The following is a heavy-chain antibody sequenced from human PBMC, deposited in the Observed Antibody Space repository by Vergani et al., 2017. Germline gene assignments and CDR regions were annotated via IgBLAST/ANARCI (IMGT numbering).Heavy chain of an antibody. D-gene: IGHD2-2*01. CDR3: AKEGDQLGLDSYFDL. J-gene: IGHJ2*01. CDR2: ISYDGSNK. V-gene: IGHV3-30*18. CDR1: GFTFSSYG. Sequence: QVQLVESGGGVVQPGRSLRLSCAASGFTFSSYGMHWVRQAPGKGLEWVAVISYDGSNKYYADSVKGRFTISRDNSKNTLYLQMNSLRAEDTAVYYCAKEGDQLGLDSYFDLWGRGTLVTVSS.